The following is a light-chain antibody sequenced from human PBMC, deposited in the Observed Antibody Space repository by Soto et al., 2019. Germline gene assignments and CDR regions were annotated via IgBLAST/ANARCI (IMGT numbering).Light chain of an antibody. J-gene: IGKJ5*01. CDR3: QKLNTIPLT. CDR2: DAS. CDR1: QDISSS. Sequence: DIQLTQSPSLLSASVGDRVTITCRASQDISSSLAWYQQKSGKAPKPLIYDASTLQSGVPSRFSGSGSGTEFSLTINSLQREDFATYYCQKLNTIPLTVGQGTRLEIK. V-gene: IGKV1-9*01.